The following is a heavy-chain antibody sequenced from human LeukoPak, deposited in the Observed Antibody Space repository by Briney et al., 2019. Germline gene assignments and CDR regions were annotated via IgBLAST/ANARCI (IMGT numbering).Heavy chain of an antibody. J-gene: IGHJ4*02. D-gene: IGHD6-19*01. V-gene: IGHV1-8*01. CDR1: GYTFTSYD. CDR3: ARYSSGWYDY. Sequence: ASVKFSCTASGYTFTSYDINWVRQATGQGLEWMGWMTPNSGNTGYAQKFQGRVTMTRNTSISTAYMELSSLRSEHTAVYYCARYSSGWYDYWGQGTLVTVSS. CDR2: MTPNSGNT.